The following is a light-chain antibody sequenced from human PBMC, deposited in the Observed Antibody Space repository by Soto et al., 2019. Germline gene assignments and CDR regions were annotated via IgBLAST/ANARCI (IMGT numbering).Light chain of an antibody. J-gene: IGKJ3*01. V-gene: IGKV4-1*01. CDR3: QQYYSSPFT. Sequence: DIVMTQSPDSLSVSLGARATISCKSSQRVLYASNYKNYLAWYQQKPGQPPKLLIYWASTQESGVPDRFSGSGSGTEFTLTISSLQAEDVAVYYCQQYYSSPFTFGPGTKVEI. CDR1: QRVLYASNYKNY. CDR2: WAS.